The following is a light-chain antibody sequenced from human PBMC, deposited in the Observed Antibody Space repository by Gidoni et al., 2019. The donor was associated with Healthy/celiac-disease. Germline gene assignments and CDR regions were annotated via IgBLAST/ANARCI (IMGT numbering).Light chain of an antibody. Sequence: DIVLTQSPATLALSPGERATLSCRASQSVSSYLAWYQQKPGQAPRLLIYDASNRATGIPARFSGSGSGTEFTLTISSLEPEDFAVYYCQQRSNWRTFGQGTRLESK. J-gene: IGKJ5*01. CDR2: DAS. V-gene: IGKV3-11*01. CDR1: QSVSSY. CDR3: QQRSNWRT.